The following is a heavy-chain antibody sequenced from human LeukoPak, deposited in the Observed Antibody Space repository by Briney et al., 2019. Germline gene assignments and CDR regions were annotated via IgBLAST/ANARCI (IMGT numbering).Heavy chain of an antibody. Sequence: GGSLRLSCAASGFTFSSYAMSWVRQAPGKGLEWVSAISGSGGSTYYADSVKGRFTISRDNSKNTLYLQMNSLRAEDTAVYYCAKGGIYCSSTSCFYFDYWGQGTLVTVSS. CDR1: GFTFSSYA. J-gene: IGHJ4*02. D-gene: IGHD2-2*01. V-gene: IGHV3-23*01. CDR3: AKGGIYCSSTSCFYFDY. CDR2: ISGSGGST.